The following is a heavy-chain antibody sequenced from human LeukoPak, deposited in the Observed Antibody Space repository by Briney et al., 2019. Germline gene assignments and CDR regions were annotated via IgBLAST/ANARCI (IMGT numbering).Heavy chain of an antibody. D-gene: IGHD2-2*02. CDR1: GGSFSCYS. Sequence: SETLSLTCAVYGGSFSCYSWNWIRQPPGKGLEWIGEINHSGSTNYNPSLKSRVTISVDTSKKQFSLKLSSVTAADTAVYYCARVRYTLMFDPWGQGTLVTVSS. V-gene: IGHV4-34*01. CDR3: ARVRYTLMFDP. J-gene: IGHJ5*02. CDR2: INHSGST.